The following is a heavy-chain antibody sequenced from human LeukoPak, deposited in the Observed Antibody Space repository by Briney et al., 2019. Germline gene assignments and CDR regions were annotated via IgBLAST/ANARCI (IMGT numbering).Heavy chain of an antibody. V-gene: IGHV4-61*02. Sequence: SQTLSLTCTVSGGSISSGSYYWSWIRQPAGKGLEWIGRIYTSESTNYNPSLKSRVTISVDTSKNQFSLKPSSVTAADTAVYYCARSDYGMDVWGQGTTVTVSS. J-gene: IGHJ6*02. CDR2: IYTSEST. CDR1: GGSISSGSYY. CDR3: ARSDYGMDV.